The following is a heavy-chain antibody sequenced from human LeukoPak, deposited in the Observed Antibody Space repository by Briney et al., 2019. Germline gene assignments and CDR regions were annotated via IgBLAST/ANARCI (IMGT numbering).Heavy chain of an antibody. V-gene: IGHV3-21*01. D-gene: IGHD3-22*01. CDR3: ARDGDESSGYLNAFDI. CDR1: GFTFSSYS. Sequence: PGGSLRLSCAASGFTFSSYSMNWVRQAPGKGLEWVSSISSSSSYIYYADSVKGRFTISRDNAKNSLYLQMNSLRAEDTAVYYCARDGDESSGYLNAFDIWGQGTMVTVSS. J-gene: IGHJ3*02. CDR2: ISSSSSYI.